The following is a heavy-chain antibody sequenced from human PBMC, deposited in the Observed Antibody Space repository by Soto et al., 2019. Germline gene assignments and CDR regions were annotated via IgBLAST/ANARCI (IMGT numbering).Heavy chain of an antibody. D-gene: IGHD6-19*01. CDR1: GFTFSSYW. V-gene: IGHV3-7*05. Sequence: EVQLVESGGGLVQPGGSLRLSCAASGFTFSSYWMSWVRQAPGKGLEWVANIKQDGSEKYYVDSVKGRFTISRDNAKNSLYLQMNSLRAEDTAVYYCARDPGGTYSSGLYYYYGMDVWGQGTTVTVSS. CDR2: IKQDGSEK. J-gene: IGHJ6*02. CDR3: ARDPGGTYSSGLYYYYGMDV.